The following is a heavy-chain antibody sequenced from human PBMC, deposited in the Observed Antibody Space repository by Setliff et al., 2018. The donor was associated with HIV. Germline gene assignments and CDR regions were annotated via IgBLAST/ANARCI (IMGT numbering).Heavy chain of an antibody. Sequence: SETLSLTCTVSGDSISNYYWSWVRQPPGKGLEWIGYIYNTGSTYHSPSLESRVTISIDTSKNQFSLKLSSVTAADTAVYYCARRIDNSGSLPAKNWFDTWGQGRLVTV. D-gene: IGHD3-10*01. J-gene: IGHJ5*02. V-gene: IGHV4-4*09. CDR1: GDSISNYY. CDR3: ARRIDNSGSLPAKNWFDT. CDR2: IYNTGST.